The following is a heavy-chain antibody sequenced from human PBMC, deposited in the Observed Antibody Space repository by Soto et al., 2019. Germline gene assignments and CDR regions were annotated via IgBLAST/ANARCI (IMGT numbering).Heavy chain of an antibody. Sequence: PGGSLRFSCAASGFTFSGSAMHWVRQASGKGLEWVGRIRSKANSYATAYAASVKGRFTISRDDSKNTAYLQMNSLKTEDTAVYYCTKWSGPYYFDYWGQGTLVTVSS. J-gene: IGHJ4*02. CDR2: IRSKANSYAT. CDR1: GFTFSGSA. D-gene: IGHD2-15*01. V-gene: IGHV3-73*01. CDR3: TKWSGPYYFDY.